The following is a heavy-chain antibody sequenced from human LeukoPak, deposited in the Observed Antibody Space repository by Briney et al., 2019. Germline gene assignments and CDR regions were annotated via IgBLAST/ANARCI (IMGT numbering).Heavy chain of an antibody. V-gene: IGHV4-38-2*01. D-gene: IGHD2-2*01. CDR3: ARLGYCSSTSCYPDY. CDR1: GYSISSVYY. J-gene: IGHJ4*02. Sequence: PSETLSLTCAVSGYSISSVYYWGWIRQPPGKGLEWIGSIHHSGSTDYNPSLKCRVTISIDMSKNQFSLKLSYVTAADTAVYYCARLGYCSSTSCYPDYWGQGTLVTVSS. CDR2: IHHSGST.